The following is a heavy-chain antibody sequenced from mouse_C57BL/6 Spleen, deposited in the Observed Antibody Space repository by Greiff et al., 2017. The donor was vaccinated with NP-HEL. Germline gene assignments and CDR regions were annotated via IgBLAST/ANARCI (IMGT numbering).Heavy chain of an antibody. J-gene: IGHJ2*01. CDR2: IDPSDSYT. CDR3: ARRGGGYYFDY. V-gene: IGHV1-69*01. Sequence: QVQLQQPGAELVMPGASVKLSCKASGYTFTSYWMHWVKQRPGQGLEWIGEIDPSDSYTNYNQKFKGKSTLTVDKSSSTAYMQLSSLTSEDSAVYYGARRGGGYYFDYWGQGTTLTVSS. CDR1: GYTFTSYW.